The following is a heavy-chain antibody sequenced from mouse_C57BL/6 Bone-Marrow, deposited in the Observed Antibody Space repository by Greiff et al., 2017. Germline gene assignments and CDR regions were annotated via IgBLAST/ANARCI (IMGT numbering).Heavy chain of an antibody. Sequence: EVQLVESGGGLVQPKGSLKLSCAASGFTFNTYAMHWVRQAPGKGLEWVARIRSKSSNYATYYADSVKDRFTISRDDSQSMLYLQMNNLKTEDTAMYDCVRETVVANYYAMDYWGQGTSVTVSS. CDR2: IRSKSSNYAT. CDR1: GFTFNTYA. J-gene: IGHJ4*01. CDR3: VRETVVANYYAMDY. V-gene: IGHV10-3*01. D-gene: IGHD1-1*01.